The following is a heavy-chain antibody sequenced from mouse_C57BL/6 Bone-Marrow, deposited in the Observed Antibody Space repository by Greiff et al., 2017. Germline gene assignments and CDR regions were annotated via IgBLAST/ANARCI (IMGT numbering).Heavy chain of an antibody. V-gene: IGHV14-2*01. J-gene: IGHJ2*01. D-gene: IGHD2-13*01. CDR2: IDPEDGET. Sequence: VQLKESGAELVKPGASVKLSCTASGFNINDYYMHWVQQRTEQGLEWIGWIDPEDGETKYAQKFQGKATLSADTSSNTAYLQLSSLTSENTAVYYCAEFDYGDYGLYYFDYWGQGTTLTVSS. CDR1: GFNINDYY. CDR3: AEFDYGDYGLYYFDY.